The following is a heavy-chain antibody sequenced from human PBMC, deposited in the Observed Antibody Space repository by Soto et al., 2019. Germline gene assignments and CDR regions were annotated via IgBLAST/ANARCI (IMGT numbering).Heavy chain of an antibody. Sequence: GGSLRLSCAASGFTFSSYWMSWVRQAPGKGMEWVANIKQDGSEKYYVDSVKGRSTISRDNAKNSLYLQMNSLRAEDTAVYYCASAARYAFDIWGQGTMVTVSS. V-gene: IGHV3-7*01. CDR1: GFTFSSYW. CDR3: ASAARYAFDI. J-gene: IGHJ3*02. CDR2: IKQDGSEK.